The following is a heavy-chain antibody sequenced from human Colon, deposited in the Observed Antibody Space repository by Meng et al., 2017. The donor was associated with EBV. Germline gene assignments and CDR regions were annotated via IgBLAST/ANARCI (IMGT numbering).Heavy chain of an antibody. V-gene: IGHV4-30-2*01. D-gene: IGHD7-27*01. CDR3: ARDTSTWGNKGLDH. CDR1: GDSVTNGGYS. CDR2: IYHSGST. Sequence: QLQRQESGSGLVKPSQTLSLTCVFSGDSVTNGGYSWSWIRQPPGKGLEWIGYIYHSGSTKYNPSLKSRVTISVDTSKNQFSLKLSSVTAADTAVYYCARDTSTWGNKGLDHWGQGILVTVSS. J-gene: IGHJ4*02.